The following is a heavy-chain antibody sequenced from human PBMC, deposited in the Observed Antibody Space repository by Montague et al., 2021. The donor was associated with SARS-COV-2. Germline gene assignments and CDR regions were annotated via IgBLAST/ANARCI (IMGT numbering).Heavy chain of an antibody. CDR3: ARARGGVSVLRYFDWLLGRTNWFDP. CDR1: GFTFSSYW. D-gene: IGHD3-9*01. Sequence: SLRLSCAASGFTFSSYWMHWVRQAPGKGLVWVSRINSDGSSTSYADSVKGRFTISRDNAKNTLYLQMNSLRAEDTAVYYCARARGGVSVLRYFDWLLGRTNWFDPWGQGTLVTVS. V-gene: IGHV3-74*01. CDR2: INSDGSST. J-gene: IGHJ5*02.